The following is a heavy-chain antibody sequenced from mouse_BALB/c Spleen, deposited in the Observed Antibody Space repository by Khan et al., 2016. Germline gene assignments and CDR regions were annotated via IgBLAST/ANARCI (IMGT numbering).Heavy chain of an antibody. Sequence: EVKLLESGPGLVKPSQSLSLTCTVTGYSITSDYAWNWIRQFPGNKLEWMGYIRYSGSTTYNPSLKRRISITRDTSKNQLFLQLYSVTTEDTATYYCTRAPTATRYFDVWGAGTTVTVSS. CDR2: IRYSGST. V-gene: IGHV3-2*02. D-gene: IGHD1-2*01. CDR3: TRAPTATRYFDV. CDR1: GYSITSDYA. J-gene: IGHJ1*01.